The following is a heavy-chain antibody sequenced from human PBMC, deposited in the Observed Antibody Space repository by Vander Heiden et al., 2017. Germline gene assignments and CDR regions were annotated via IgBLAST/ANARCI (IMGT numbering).Heavy chain of an antibody. CDR1: GFTFSSYG. CDR3: ARIYYYDSSGYPDY. J-gene: IGHJ4*02. Sequence: QVQLVESGGGVVQPGWSLRLSCAASGFTFSSYGMHWGRQAPGKVLEWVAVIWYDGSNKYYADSVKGRFTISRDNSKNTLYLQMNSLRAEDTAVYYCARIYYYDSSGYPDYWGQGTLVTVSS. D-gene: IGHD3-22*01. CDR2: IWYDGSNK. V-gene: IGHV3-33*01.